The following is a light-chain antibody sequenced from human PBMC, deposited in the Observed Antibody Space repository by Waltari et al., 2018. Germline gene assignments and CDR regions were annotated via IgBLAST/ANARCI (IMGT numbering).Light chain of an antibody. CDR3: AAWDDRQSGPYWV. J-gene: IGLJ3*02. CDR1: SSNIGTNY. Sequence: QSVLTQPPSASGTPGQRVTISCSGSSSNIGTNYVFWYQQLPGTAPKLLIFRNNRGPSRVPARLSGSKSGTSASLAIRGLRSEDEADYYCAAWDDRQSGPYWVFGGGTKLTVL. V-gene: IGLV1-47*01. CDR2: RNN.